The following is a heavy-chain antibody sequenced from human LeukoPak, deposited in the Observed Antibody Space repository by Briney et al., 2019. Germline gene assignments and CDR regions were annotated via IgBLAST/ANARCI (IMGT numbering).Heavy chain of an antibody. CDR2: INPDNGGT. J-gene: IGHJ4*02. V-gene: IGHV1-2*02. CDR3: ATEHYGTGDFDY. D-gene: IGHD2-8*02. Sequence: GASVKVSCKASGYTLTDYYIHWVRQAPGQGLEWMGWINPDNGGTNSAQKFQGRVTMTRDTSITTAYMELSELRSDDTAVYYCATEHYGTGDFDYWGQGTLVTVSS. CDR1: GYTLTDYY.